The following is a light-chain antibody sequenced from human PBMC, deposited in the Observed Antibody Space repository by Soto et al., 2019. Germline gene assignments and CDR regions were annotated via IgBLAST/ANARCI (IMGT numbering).Light chain of an antibody. CDR1: SSDVGAYEH. J-gene: IGLJ1*01. CDR3: SSYSTTNILV. V-gene: IGLV2-14*03. Sequence: QSVLTQPASVSGSPGQSVTISCTGASSDVGAYEHVSWYQQHPGRAPKLILYDVNNRPSGVSNHFSGSKSGNTASLVISGLQANVEADYYSSSYSTTNILVFGSGTKVTVL. CDR2: DVN.